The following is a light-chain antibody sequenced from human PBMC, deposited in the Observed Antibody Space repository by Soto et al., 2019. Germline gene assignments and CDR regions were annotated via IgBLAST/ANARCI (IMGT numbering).Light chain of an antibody. CDR1: QTVGSY. CDR2: NAS. Sequence: EIVLTQSPATLSLSPGERATLSCRASQTVGSYLAWYQQKPGQVPRLLIYNASNRATGIPARFSGSGSGTDFTLTISSQEPEDFAVYYCQQRSNWPLPWTFGQGAKVEIK. V-gene: IGKV3-11*01. J-gene: IGKJ1*01. CDR3: QQRSNWPLPWT.